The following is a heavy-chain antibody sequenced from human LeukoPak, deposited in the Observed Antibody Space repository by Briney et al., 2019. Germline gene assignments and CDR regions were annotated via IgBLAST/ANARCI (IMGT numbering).Heavy chain of an antibody. V-gene: IGHV3-9*03. CDR1: GFTFDDYA. D-gene: IGHD3-22*01. CDR3: AKSSYYYDPPSD. Sequence: PGRSLRLSCAASGFTFDDYAMHWVRQAPGKGLEWVSGISWNSGSIGYADSVKGRFTISRDNAKNSLYLQMNSLRAEDMALYYCAKSSYYYDPPSDWGQGTLVTVSS. CDR2: ISWNSGSI. J-gene: IGHJ4*02.